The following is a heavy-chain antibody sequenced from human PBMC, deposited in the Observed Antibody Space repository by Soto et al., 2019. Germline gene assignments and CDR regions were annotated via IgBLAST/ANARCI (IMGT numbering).Heavy chain of an antibody. Sequence: GGSLRLSCAASGFIFSSYAMSWVRQAPGKGQEWVSAISGSGCSTYYADSVKGRFTRSRDNSKNTLYLQMNSLRAEVTVVYHWAKDPNGDYVGAFDTRGQGALVTVS. CDR2: ISGSGCST. J-gene: IGHJ4*02. D-gene: IGHD4-17*01. CDR3: AKDPNGDYVGAFDT. V-gene: IGHV3-23*01. CDR1: GFIFSSYA.